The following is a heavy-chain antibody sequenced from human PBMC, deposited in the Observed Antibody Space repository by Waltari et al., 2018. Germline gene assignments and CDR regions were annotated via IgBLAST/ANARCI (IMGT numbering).Heavy chain of an antibody. CDR2: IIPIFGTA. Sequence: QVQLVQSGAEVKKSGSSVKVSCKASGGTFAGYALSWVRQDPGQGLEWMGGIIPIFGTANYAQKFQGRVTFTADESASTAYMELSSLRSEDTAVYYCAIGYCTTTSCYGPDYYYYMDVWGKGTTVTISS. J-gene: IGHJ6*03. D-gene: IGHD2-2*01. CDR1: GGTFAGYA. CDR3: AIGYCTTTSCYGPDYYYYMDV. V-gene: IGHV1-69*12.